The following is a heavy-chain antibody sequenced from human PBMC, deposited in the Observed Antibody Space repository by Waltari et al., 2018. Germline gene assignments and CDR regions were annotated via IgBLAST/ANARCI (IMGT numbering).Heavy chain of an antibody. Sequence: QVQLQESGPGLVKPSETLSLTCTVSGGSISSHYWSWIRQPPGKGLEWIGYIYYSGSTNYNPSLKSRVTISVDTSKNQFSLKLSSVTAADTAVYYCASSGSYFPAEQDYWGQGTLVTVSS. CDR2: IYYSGST. J-gene: IGHJ4*02. V-gene: IGHV4-59*11. D-gene: IGHD1-26*01. CDR3: ASSGSYFPAEQDY. CDR1: GGSISSHY.